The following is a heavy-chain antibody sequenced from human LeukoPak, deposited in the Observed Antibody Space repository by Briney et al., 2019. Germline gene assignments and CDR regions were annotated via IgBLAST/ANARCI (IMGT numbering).Heavy chain of an antibody. V-gene: IGHV1-46*01. CDR1: GYTFTNYY. D-gene: IGHD5-24*01. J-gene: IGHJ3*02. CDR3: ARIRDGYNDAYDI. Sequence: ASVKVSCKASGYTFTNYYIHWVRQAPGQGLEWMGLINPGGENTDYAQNFQGRVTMTRDTSTSTVYMGLSSLRSEDTAVYYCARIRDGYNDAYDIWGQGTMVTVSS. CDR2: INPGGENT.